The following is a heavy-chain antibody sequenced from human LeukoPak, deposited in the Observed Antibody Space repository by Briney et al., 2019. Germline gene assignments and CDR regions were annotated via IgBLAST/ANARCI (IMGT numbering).Heavy chain of an antibody. CDR3: ARVIRVAVDAFDI. CDR2: ISSSSSYI. J-gene: IGHJ3*02. D-gene: IGHD2-15*01. Sequence: PGGSLRLSCAASGFTFSSYSMNWVRQAPGKGLEWVSSISSSSSYIYYADSVKGRFTISRDNAKNSLYRQMNSLRAEYTAVYYCARVIRVAVDAFDIWGQGTMVTVSS. V-gene: IGHV3-21*01. CDR1: GFTFSSYS.